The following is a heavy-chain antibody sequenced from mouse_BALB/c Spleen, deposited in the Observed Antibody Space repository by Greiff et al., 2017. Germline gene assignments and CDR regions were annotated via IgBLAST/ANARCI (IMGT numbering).Heavy chain of an antibody. D-gene: IGHD6-1*01. CDR2: IHYSGST. CDR1: GYSFTSCYI. V-gene: IGHV3-1*02. J-gene: IGHJ3*01. Sequence: EVKLQESGPDLVKPSQSLSLTCTVTGYSFTSCYICHCLRQSPGNKLEWMGYIHYSGSTNYNPSLKSRISITRDTSKNQFFLQLNSVTTEDTATYYCARWGLPRFAYWGQGTLVTVSA. CDR3: ARWGLPRFAY.